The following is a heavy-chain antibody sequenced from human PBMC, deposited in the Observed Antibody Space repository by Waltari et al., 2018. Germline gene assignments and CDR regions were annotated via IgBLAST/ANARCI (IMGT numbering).Heavy chain of an antibody. D-gene: IGHD5-18*01. Sequence: QVQLVQSGAEVKKPGSSVKVSCKASGGTFSSYAISWVRQAPGQGLEWMGGITPIFGTANYAQKFQGRVTITADESTSTAYMELSSLRSEDTAVYYCARCGYSYGSSAYYYYMDVWGKGTTVTISS. CDR2: ITPIFGTA. V-gene: IGHV1-69*12. CDR3: ARCGYSYGSSAYYYYMDV. CDR1: GGTFSSYA. J-gene: IGHJ6*03.